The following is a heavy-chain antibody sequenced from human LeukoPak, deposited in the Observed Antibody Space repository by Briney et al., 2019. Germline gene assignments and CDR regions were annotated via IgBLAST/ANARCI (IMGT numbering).Heavy chain of an antibody. V-gene: IGHV1-2*06. CDR1: GYSFTGSY. J-gene: IGHJ5*02. Sequence: ASVKVSCKVSGYSFTGSYMHWVRQAPGQGLEWMGRINPNTGGTLYAQSFQGRVTMTRDTFIITVYMELTRLTSDDTAVYYCTREEDTALVTDWFDPWGQGTLVTVSS. D-gene: IGHD5-18*01. CDR2: INPNTGGT. CDR3: TREEDTALVTDWFDP.